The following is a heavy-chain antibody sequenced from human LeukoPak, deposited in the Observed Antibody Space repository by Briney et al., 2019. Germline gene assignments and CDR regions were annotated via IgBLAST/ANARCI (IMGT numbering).Heavy chain of an antibody. CDR3: ARHPNLGYCSSTSFFLDAFDI. D-gene: IGHD2-2*01. CDR1: GGSITNYY. Sequence: SETLSLTCTVSGGSITNYYWSWIRQSPEKGLEWIAYIYYSGSTNYNPSLKSRVTISVDTSKNQFSLKLSSVTAADTAVYYCARHPNLGYCSSTSFFLDAFDIWGQGTMVTVSS. J-gene: IGHJ3*02. CDR2: IYYSGST. V-gene: IGHV4-59*08.